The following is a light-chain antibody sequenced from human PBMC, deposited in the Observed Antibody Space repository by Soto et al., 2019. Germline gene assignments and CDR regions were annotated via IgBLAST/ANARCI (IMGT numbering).Light chain of an antibody. CDR3: KQYNNWPP. J-gene: IGKJ1*01. CDR1: QRVSSN. CDR2: VAS. V-gene: IGKV3-15*01. Sequence: EIVMTQTPATLSVSPGERATLACRASQRVSSNLAWYQHKPCQAPRILIYVASTRATGIPARFIDSGSGTEFTLTFRTLQSEDFAVYYCKQYNNWPPFGQGTKVDI.